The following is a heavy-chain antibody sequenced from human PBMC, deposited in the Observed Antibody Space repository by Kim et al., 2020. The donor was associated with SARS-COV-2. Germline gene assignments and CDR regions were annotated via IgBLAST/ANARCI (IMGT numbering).Heavy chain of an antibody. D-gene: IGHD6-13*01. J-gene: IGHJ4*02. CDR3: ARGGMAATGTAN. CDR2: INAGNGNT. Sequence: ASVKVSCKASGYTFTSYTMNWVRQAPGQGLNWMGCINAGNGNTKYSQKFQGRVTITRDTSASTAYMELSSLRSEDTAVYYCARGGMAATGTANWGQGTLVTVSS. CDR1: GYTFTSYT. V-gene: IGHV1-3*01.